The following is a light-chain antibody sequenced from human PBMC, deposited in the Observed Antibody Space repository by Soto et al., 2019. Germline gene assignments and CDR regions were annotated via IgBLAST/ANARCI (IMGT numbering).Light chain of an antibody. CDR1: QTVRNNY. CDR3: QQFSSYPLT. CDR2: DAS. V-gene: IGKV3-20*01. Sequence: EFVLTQSPGTLSLSPGERATLSCRASQTVRNNYLAWYQQKPGQAPKLMIYDASSRATGIPDRFSGGGSGTDCILTISRLEPEDFAVYYCQQFSSYPLTFGGGTKVDIK. J-gene: IGKJ4*01.